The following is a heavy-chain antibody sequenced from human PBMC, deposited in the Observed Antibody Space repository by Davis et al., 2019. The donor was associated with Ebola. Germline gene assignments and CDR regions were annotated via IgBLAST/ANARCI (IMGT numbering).Heavy chain of an antibody. CDR1: GFTFNNYW. V-gene: IGHV3-7*01. Sequence: PGGSLRLSCAASGFTFNNYWMSWVRQAPGKGLQWVANIKQDGSERSYVDSVKGRFTISRDNSKNSLYLHMNSLRAEDTAVYYCARVMVQGGGPLFDHWGQGALVTVSS. D-gene: IGHD3-10*01. CDR2: IKQDGSER. J-gene: IGHJ4*02. CDR3: ARVMVQGGGPLFDH.